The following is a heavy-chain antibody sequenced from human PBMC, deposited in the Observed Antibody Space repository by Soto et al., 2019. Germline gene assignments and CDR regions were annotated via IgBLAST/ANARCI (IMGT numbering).Heavy chain of an antibody. V-gene: IGHV1-69*08. CDR1: GGTFSSYT. Sequence: QVQLVQSGAEVKKPGSSVKVSCKASGGTFSSYTIRWVRQAPGQGLEWMGRIIPILGIANYAQKFQGRVTITADKSTSTAYMELSSLRSEDTAVYYCARDWRNYYDSSGYYLYWGQGTLVSVSS. CDR2: IIPILGIA. J-gene: IGHJ4*02. D-gene: IGHD3-22*01. CDR3: ARDWRNYYDSSGYYLY.